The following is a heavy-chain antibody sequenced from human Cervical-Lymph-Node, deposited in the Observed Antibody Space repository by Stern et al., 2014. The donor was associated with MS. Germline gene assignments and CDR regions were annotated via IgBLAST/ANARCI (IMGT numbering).Heavy chain of an antibody. CDR3: AVLRSCTIKTCNRYDY. Sequence: QLVQSGAEVRQPGDSVRVSCTTSGSTTTKYDVNWVRQVAGQGFEWMGWLNPNSGNRVYEPKFQGRVTMTRDTSITTTYMELDSLTSDDTAVYYCAVLRSCTIKTCNRYDYWGQGTQVTVSS. D-gene: IGHD2-8*01. V-gene: IGHV1-8*01. CDR1: GSTTTKYD. J-gene: IGHJ4*02. CDR2: LNPNSGNR.